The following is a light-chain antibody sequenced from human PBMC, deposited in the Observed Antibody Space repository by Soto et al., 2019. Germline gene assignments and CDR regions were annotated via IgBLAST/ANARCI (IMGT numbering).Light chain of an antibody. J-gene: IGLJ3*02. CDR1: TGPVTSGNY. V-gene: IGLV7-43*01. CDR3: LFFYGASRLGV. Sequence: QTVVTQEPSLTVSPGGTVTVTCASSTGPVTSGNYPSWIQQKPGQPPRSLIYSTNNKHSWTPARFSGSLLGGKAALTVSGVQPEDEADYYCLFFYGASRLGVFGGGTQLTVL. CDR2: STN.